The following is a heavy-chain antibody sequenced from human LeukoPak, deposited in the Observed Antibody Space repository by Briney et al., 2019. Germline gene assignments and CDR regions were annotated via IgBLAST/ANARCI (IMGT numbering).Heavy chain of an antibody. D-gene: IGHD1-7*01. CDR2: ISSSSSYI. J-gene: IGHJ4*02. Sequence: NPGGSLRLSCAASGFTFSSYWMSWVRQAPGKGLEWVSSISSSSSYIYYADSVKGRFTISRDNAKNSLYLQMNSLRAEDTAMYYCARVGNWNYEDYWGQGTPVTVSS. V-gene: IGHV3-21*01. CDR1: GFTFSSYW. CDR3: ARVGNWNYEDY.